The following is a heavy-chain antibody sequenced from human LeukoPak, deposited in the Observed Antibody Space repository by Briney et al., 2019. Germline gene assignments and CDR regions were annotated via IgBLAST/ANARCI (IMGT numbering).Heavy chain of an antibody. J-gene: IGHJ4*02. D-gene: IGHD1-26*01. CDR1: GGSVTADMYF. CDR3: GRGLRYSESYVVEY. V-gene: IGHV4-30-4*08. CDR2: IYYTAGS. Sequence: SETLSLTCAVSGGSVTADMYFWSWTRQPPGEGLEWIGYIYYTAGSYYNPALKSRVTMSIDASTNQFSLKLNSVTAADTAVYHCGRGLRYSESYVVEYWGLGTLVTVSS.